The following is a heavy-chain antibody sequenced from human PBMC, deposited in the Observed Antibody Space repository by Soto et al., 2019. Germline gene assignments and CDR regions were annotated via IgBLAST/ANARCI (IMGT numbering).Heavy chain of an antibody. D-gene: IGHD1-26*01. J-gene: IGHJ4*02. CDR2: ISAYNGYT. CDR3: ASDVSAERELLSF. Sequence: QVQLVQSGAEVKKPGASVRVSCKTSGYTFTTYGIAWVRQAPGQGLEWMGWISAYNGYTNYTQKFQGRLTMTTDTSTRTAYMHLRSLRSDGTYGYYCASDVSAERELLSFWGQGTLVTVSS. CDR1: GYTFTTYG. V-gene: IGHV1-18*04.